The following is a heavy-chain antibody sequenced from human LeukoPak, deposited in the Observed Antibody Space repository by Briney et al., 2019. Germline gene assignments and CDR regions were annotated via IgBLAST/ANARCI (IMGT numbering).Heavy chain of an antibody. CDR2: IYSGGST. CDR1: GFTFSSYW. D-gene: IGHD2-8*01. Sequence: GGSLRLSCAASGFTFSSYWMSWVRQAPGKGLEWVSVIYSGGSTYYADSVKGRFTISRDNSKNTLYLQMNSLRAEDTAVDYCAXXXXXXXXXXXXMGYYGMVVWGQGTTVTVSS. V-gene: IGHV3-66*01. J-gene: IGHJ6*02. CDR3: AXXXXXXXXXXXXMGYYGMVV.